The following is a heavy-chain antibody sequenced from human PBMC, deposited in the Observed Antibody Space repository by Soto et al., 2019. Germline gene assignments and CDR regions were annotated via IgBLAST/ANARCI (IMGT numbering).Heavy chain of an antibody. Sequence: GESLKVSCKGSGYSFTSYWISWVRQMPGKGLEWMGRIDPSDSYTNYSPSFQGHVTISADKSISTAYLQWSSLKASDTAMYYCARRLTGYLNYWGQGTLVTVSS. V-gene: IGHV5-10-1*01. CDR1: GYSFTSYW. D-gene: IGHD3-9*01. J-gene: IGHJ4*02. CDR3: ARRLTGYLNY. CDR2: IDPSDSYT.